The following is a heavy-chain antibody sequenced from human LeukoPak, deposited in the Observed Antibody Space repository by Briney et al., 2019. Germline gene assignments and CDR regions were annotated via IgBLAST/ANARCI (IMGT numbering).Heavy chain of an antibody. V-gene: IGHV3-20*04. D-gene: IGHD3-3*01. CDR2: INWNGCGT. J-gene: IGHJ4*02. Sequence: PGGSLRLSCAASGFSFGDYGVSWVRQAPGEGLEWVSTINWNGCGTAYADSVKGRFIISRDNTKNYLYLQMDDLRVEDTALYYCATGEGYFDLLSGSPLYFFVYWGQGTLVTVSS. CDR3: ATGEGYFDLLSGSPLYFFVY. CDR1: GFSFGDYG.